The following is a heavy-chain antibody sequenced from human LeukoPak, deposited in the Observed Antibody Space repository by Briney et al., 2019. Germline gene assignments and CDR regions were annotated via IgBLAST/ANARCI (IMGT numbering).Heavy chain of an antibody. V-gene: IGHV4-31*03. D-gene: IGHD3-22*01. CDR1: GGSISSGGYY. CDR2: IYYSGST. CDR3: ARYYYDSSGYYPLGDNWFDP. Sequence: SETLSLTCTVSGGSISSGGYYWSWIRQHPGNGLEWIGYIYYSGSTYYNRSLKRRVTISVDTSKNQFSLKLSSVTAADTAVYYCARYYYDSSGYYPLGDNWFDPWGQATLVTVSS. J-gene: IGHJ5*02.